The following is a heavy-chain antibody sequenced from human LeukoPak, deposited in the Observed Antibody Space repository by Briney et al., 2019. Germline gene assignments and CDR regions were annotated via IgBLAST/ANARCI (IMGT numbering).Heavy chain of an antibody. D-gene: IGHD1-7*01. CDR3: ATVRAGTTAFDF. CDR1: GYTFSDYY. CDR2: IDPNSGTT. V-gene: IGHV1-2*02. J-gene: IGHJ4*02. Sequence: ASVKVSCKASGYTFSDYYLHWVRQAPGQGLEWMGWIDPNSGTTYYAQKFQGRVTMTRDTSDNTPYMDLSGLTSDDTATYYCATVRAGTTAFDFWGQGTLVTVSS.